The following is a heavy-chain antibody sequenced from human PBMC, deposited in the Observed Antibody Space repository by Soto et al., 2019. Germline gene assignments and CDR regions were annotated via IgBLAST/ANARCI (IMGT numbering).Heavy chain of an antibody. J-gene: IGHJ3*01. CDR3: ARQTTSLTFDV. CDR2: IYYSGST. CDR1: GGSISSGDYY. V-gene: IGHV4-30-4*01. D-gene: IGHD4-17*01. Sequence: QVQLQESGPGLVKPSQSLSLTCTVSGGSISSGDYYWSWIRQPPGKGLEWIGYIYYSGSTYYNPSLKSRVTISVATSKSQFSLKLSSVTAADTAVFYCARQTTSLTFDVWGQGTMVTVSS.